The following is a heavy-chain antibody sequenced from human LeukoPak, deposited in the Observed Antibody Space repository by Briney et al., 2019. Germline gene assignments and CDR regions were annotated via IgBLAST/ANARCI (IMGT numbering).Heavy chain of an antibody. D-gene: IGHD5-18*01. V-gene: IGHV3-23*01. CDR3: TKGTIWLPFDY. CDR1: GFTFSNYA. CDR2: ISGSGGST. Sequence: GGSLRLSCAASGFTFSNYAMSWARQAPGKGLEWVSAISGSGGSTYYADSVKGRLTVSRDNSKNTLYLQMNSLRAEDTAVYYCTKGTIWLPFDYWGQGTLVTVSS. J-gene: IGHJ4*02.